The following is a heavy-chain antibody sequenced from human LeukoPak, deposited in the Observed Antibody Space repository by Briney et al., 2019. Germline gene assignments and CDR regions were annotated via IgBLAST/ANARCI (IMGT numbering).Heavy chain of an antibody. V-gene: IGHV3-33*01. CDR2: ILYDGSNK. J-gene: IGHJ3*02. D-gene: IGHD3-10*01. CDR3: ARDGWFGESYDAFDI. CDR1: GFTLSSYG. Sequence: GGALRLSCAASGFTLSSYGMHRVRQAPGEGLEGVAVILYDGSNKYYADAVKGRFTITRDNSKTTLYLQMNSMRAEDTAVYYCARDGWFGESYDAFDIWGQGTMVTVSS.